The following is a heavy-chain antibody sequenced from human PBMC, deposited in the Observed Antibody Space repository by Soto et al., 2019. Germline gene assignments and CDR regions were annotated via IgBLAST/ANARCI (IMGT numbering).Heavy chain of an antibody. CDR1: AGSLSSSC. Sequence: SESLSLTWTLSAGSLSSSCWSWIRQPAGKGLEWIGRIYTSGSTNYNPSLKSRVTMTVDTSKNQFSLKLSSVTSAGTAVYYCAREIDYDRSGYPTDYWGQGTLVTVSS. V-gene: IGHV4-4*07. D-gene: IGHD3-22*01. CDR2: IYTSGST. J-gene: IGHJ4*02. CDR3: AREIDYDRSGYPTDY.